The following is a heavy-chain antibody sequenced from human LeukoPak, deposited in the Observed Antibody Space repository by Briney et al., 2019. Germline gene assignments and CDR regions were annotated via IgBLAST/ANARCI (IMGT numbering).Heavy chain of an antibody. J-gene: IGHJ4*02. V-gene: IGHV1-18*01. CDR1: GYSFTSYG. CDR3: ARGGLRTYLDY. Sequence: ASVKVSCKASGYSFTSYGLTWVRQVPGQGLEWMGWISGYNGNTNYAQKFQGRVSMTTDTPASTVYMELRSLTSDDTAVYYYARGGLRTYLDYWGQGTLVTVSS. D-gene: IGHD2-21*01. CDR2: ISGYNGNT.